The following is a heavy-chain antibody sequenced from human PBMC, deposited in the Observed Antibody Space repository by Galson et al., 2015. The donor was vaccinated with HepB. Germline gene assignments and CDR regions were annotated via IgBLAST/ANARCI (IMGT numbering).Heavy chain of an antibody. D-gene: IGHD1-26*01. J-gene: IGHJ4*02. V-gene: IGHV3-30-3*01. CDR2: ISYDGSNK. Sequence: SLRLSCAASGFSFSSYAMHWVRQAPGKGLEWVAVISYDGSNKYYADSVKGRFTISRDNSKNTLYLQMNSLRAEDTAVYYCARDRGGSYHFDYWGQGTLVTVSS. CDR3: ARDRGGSYHFDY. CDR1: GFSFSSYA.